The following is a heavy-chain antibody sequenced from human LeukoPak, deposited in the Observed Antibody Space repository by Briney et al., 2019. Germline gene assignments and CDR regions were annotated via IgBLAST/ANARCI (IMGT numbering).Heavy chain of an antibody. J-gene: IGHJ4*02. V-gene: IGHV4-34*01. CDR1: GGSFSGYY. CDR2: INHSGST. CDR3: ASSGSGELGRYFDY. Sequence: SETLSLTCAVYGGSFSGYYWSWIRQPPGKGLEWIGEINHSGSTNYNPSLKSRVTISVDTSKNQFSLKLSSVTAADTAVYYCASSGSGELGRYFDYWGQGTLVTVSS. D-gene: IGHD1-26*01.